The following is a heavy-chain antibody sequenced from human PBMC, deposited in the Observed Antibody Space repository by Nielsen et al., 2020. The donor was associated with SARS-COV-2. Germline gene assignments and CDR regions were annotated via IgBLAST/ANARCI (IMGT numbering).Heavy chain of an antibody. J-gene: IGHJ6*03. CDR2: IPHDGGNT. D-gene: IGHD2-2*02. Sequence: WIRQPPGKGLEWVAVIPHDGGNTYYADPVKGRFTISRDNSKNTLYLQMNSLRAEDTAVYYCARGGRGLCSSTSCYTFRDYYYMDVWGKGTTVTISS. V-gene: IGHV3-30-3*01. CDR3: ARGGRGLCSSTSCYTFRDYYYMDV.